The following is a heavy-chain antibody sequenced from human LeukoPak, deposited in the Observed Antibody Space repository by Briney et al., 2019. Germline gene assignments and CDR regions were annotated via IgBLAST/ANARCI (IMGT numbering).Heavy chain of an antibody. CDR2: ISGSGEDS. Sequence: GGSLRLSCAASGFTFSNFAMNWVRLTPGKGLEWVSGISGSGEDSNHADSVTGRFIISRENSKNTLYLQMNSLRADDTAVYYCATNYDDSREAFDVWGQGTVVTVSS. J-gene: IGHJ3*01. D-gene: IGHD3-3*01. V-gene: IGHV3-23*01. CDR1: GFTFSNFA. CDR3: ATNYDDSREAFDV.